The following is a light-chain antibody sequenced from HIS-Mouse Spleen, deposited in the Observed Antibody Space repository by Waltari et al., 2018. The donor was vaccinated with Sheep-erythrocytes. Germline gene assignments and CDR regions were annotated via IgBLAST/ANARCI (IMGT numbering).Light chain of an antibody. V-gene: IGLV2-11*01. J-gene: IGLJ1*01. CDR3: CSYAGSYNHV. CDR2: DVS. CDR1: STQVGGYNY. Sequence: QSTLTQPRPVSGSPGQPVTTSGPGTSTQVGGYNYFFGYQQHPGKAPKLMIYDVSKRPSGVPDRFSGSKSGNTASLTISGLQAEDEADYYCCSYAGSYNHVFATGTKVTVL.